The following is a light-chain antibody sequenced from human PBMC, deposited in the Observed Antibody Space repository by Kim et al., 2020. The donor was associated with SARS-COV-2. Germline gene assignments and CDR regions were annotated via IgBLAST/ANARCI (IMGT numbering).Light chain of an antibody. CDR2: EDN. J-gene: IGLJ3*02. CDR3: QSYDSSNRWV. Sequence: KTVTLTCTRSSGSLASNYVQWYQQRPGSAPTTVIYEDNQRPSGVPDRFSGSIDSSSNSASLTISGLKTEDEADYYCQSYDSSNRWVFGGGTKLTVL. V-gene: IGLV6-57*03. CDR1: SGSLASNY.